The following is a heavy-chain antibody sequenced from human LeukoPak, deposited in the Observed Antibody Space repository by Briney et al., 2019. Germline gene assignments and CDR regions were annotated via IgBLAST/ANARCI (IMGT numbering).Heavy chain of an antibody. Sequence: ASVKISSKASGYTLTGYYMHWVRQAPGQGLEWMGWIDPNSGGTNYAQKFQGRVTMTRDTSISTAYMELSRLRSDDTSVYYSAREDARGAGSYYYYIYMDVWGKGTTVIVSS. CDR3: AREDARGAGSYYYYIYMDV. D-gene: IGHD1-14*01. CDR1: GYTLTGYY. J-gene: IGHJ6*03. V-gene: IGHV1-2*02. CDR2: IDPNSGGT.